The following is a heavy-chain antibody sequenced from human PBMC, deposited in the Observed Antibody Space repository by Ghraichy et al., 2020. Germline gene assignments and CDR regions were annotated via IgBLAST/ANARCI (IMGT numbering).Heavy chain of an antibody. J-gene: IGHJ2*01. CDR1: GGTFSSYA. V-gene: IGHV1-69*04. Sequence: SVKVSCKASGGTFSSYAISWVRQAPGQGLEWMGRIIPILGIANYAQKFQGRVTITADKSTSTAYMELSSLRSEDTAVYYCARDLVLCSGGSCYSSWYFDLWGRGTLVTVSS. CDR3: ARDLVLCSGGSCYSSWYFDL. CDR2: IIPILGIA. D-gene: IGHD2-15*01.